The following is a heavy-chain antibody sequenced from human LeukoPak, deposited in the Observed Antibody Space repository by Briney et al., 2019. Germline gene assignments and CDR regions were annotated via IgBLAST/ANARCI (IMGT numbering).Heavy chain of an antibody. J-gene: IGHJ5*02. CDR1: GYTSTSYG. V-gene: IGHV1-18*01. Sequence: GASVKVSCKPSGYTSTSYGISWVRQAPGQGLEWMGWISAYNGNTNYAQKLQGRVTMTTDTSTSTAYMELRSLRSDDTAVYYCARGKLWFGEFDWFDPWGQGTLVTVSS. D-gene: IGHD3-10*01. CDR2: ISAYNGNT. CDR3: ARGKLWFGEFDWFDP.